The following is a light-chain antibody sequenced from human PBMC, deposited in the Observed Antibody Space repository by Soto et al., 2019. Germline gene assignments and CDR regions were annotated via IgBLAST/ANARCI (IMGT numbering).Light chain of an antibody. CDR1: SSDVGGYNF. Sequence: QSALTQPASVSGSPGQSITISCTGTSSDVGGYNFVAWYQQHPGKAPKIMIYDVTNRPSGVSNRFSGSKSGNTASLTISGLQAEDEADYYCSSYTSSSTLVFGPGTKLTV. CDR3: SSYTSSSTLV. V-gene: IGLV2-14*01. CDR2: DVT. J-gene: IGLJ1*01.